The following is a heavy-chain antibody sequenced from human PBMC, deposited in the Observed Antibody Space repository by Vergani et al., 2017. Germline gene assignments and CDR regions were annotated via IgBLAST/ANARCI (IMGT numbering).Heavy chain of an antibody. J-gene: IGHJ6*02. CDR2: IHHSGDT. CDR3: ARHRGSGGFFPSSYFYGMDV. Sequence: QVQLQESGPGLVKPSETLTLTCDVSDSSIMTNPYWGWFRQSPGQGLEWIGCIHHSGDTHYNSSLKSRVSISLVSSSKFSLSLTSATAADTAIYYCARHRGSGGFFPSSYFYGMDVWGHGTTVTVSS. D-gene: IGHD3-10*01. V-gene: IGHV4-38-2*01. CDR1: DSSIMTNPY.